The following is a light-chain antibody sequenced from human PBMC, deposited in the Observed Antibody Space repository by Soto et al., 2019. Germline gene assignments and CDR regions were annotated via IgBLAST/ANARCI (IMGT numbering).Light chain of an antibody. CDR3: SSYTSSSALV. V-gene: IGLV2-14*01. J-gene: IGLJ3*02. CDR1: NSDVGGYNY. Sequence: QSVLTQPASVSGSLGQSITISCTGTNSDVGGYNYVSWYQQHPGIAPKLIINEVRNRPSGISNRFSGSKSGNTASLTISGLQAEDEADYYCSSYTSSSALVFGGGTKLTVL. CDR2: EVR.